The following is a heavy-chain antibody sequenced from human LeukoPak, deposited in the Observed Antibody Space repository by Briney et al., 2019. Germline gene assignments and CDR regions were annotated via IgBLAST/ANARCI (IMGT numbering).Heavy chain of an antibody. D-gene: IGHD6-13*01. CDR3: ARGEGTAAPFDY. V-gene: IGHV4-59*01. CDR1: GGSISTYY. J-gene: IGHJ4*02. Sequence: SETLSLACTVSGGSISTYYWTWIRQPPGKGLEWIGYIYYSGSTNYNPSLKSRVTISVDTSKKQFSLNLSSVTAADTAMYFCARGEGTAAPFDYWGQGTLVTVSS. CDR2: IYYSGST.